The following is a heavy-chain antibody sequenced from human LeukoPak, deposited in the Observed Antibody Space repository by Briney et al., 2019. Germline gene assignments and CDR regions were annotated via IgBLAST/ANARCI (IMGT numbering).Heavy chain of an antibody. CDR3: ARGGAYSGYDSNYYFDY. CDR1: GFTFSSYE. Sequence: GGSLRLSCAASGFTFSSYEMNWVRQAPGKGLEWVSYISSSGSTIYYADSVKGRFTISRDNAKNSLYLQMNSLGAEDTAVYYCARGGAYSGYDSNYYFDYWGQGTLVTVSS. V-gene: IGHV3-48*03. D-gene: IGHD5-12*01. J-gene: IGHJ4*02. CDR2: ISSSGSTI.